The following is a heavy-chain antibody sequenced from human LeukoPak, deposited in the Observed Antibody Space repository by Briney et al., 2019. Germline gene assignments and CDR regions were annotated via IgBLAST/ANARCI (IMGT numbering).Heavy chain of an antibody. D-gene: IGHD3-16*01. CDR3: GKEGGA. CDR1: GFTFSSYA. CDR2: ISYDGSNK. V-gene: IGHV3-30-3*01. J-gene: IGHJ5*02. Sequence: PGGSLRLSCAASGFTFSSYAMHWVRQVPGKGLEWVAVISYDGSNKYYADSLGGRFTISRDNSKDMLYLQMNSLKVEDTATYYCGKEGGAWGQGTKVAVSS.